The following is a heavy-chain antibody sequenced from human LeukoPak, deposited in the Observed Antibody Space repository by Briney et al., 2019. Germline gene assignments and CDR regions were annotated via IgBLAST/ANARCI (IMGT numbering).Heavy chain of an antibody. CDR1: GGSISSYY. Sequence: SETLSLTCTVSGGSISSYYWSWIRQPPGKGLEWIGYIYYSGSTNYNPSLKSRVIISVDTSKNQFSLKLSSVTAADTAVYYCARTPSGSGDPHYGGWFDPWGQGTLVTVSS. D-gene: IGHD3-10*01. CDR2: IYYSGST. CDR3: ARTPSGSGDPHYGGWFDP. J-gene: IGHJ5*02. V-gene: IGHV4-59*01.